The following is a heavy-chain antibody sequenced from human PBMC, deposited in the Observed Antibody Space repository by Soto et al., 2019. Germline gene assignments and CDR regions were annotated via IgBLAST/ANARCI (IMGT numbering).Heavy chain of an antibody. D-gene: IGHD2-2*01. Sequence: GGSLRLSCAASGFTFSNAWMSWVRQAPGKGLEWVGRIKSKTDGGTTDYAAPVKGRFTISRDDSKNTLYLQMNSLKTEDTAVYYCTTEYCSSTSRYQAFHYCGQATLGTLSS. CDR2: IKSKTDGGTT. CDR1: GFTFSNAW. J-gene: IGHJ4*02. CDR3: TTEYCSSTSRYQAFHY. V-gene: IGHV3-15*01.